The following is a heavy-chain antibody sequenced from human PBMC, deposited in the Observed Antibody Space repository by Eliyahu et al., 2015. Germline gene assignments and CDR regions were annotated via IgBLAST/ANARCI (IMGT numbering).Heavy chain of an antibody. CDR3: ARDLGAYKRAFDY. J-gene: IGHJ4*02. V-gene: IGHV3-53*01. D-gene: IGHD3-16*01. Sequence: EVQLVESGGGLIXPGGSLRLXCAXSGXTVSSNYMSWVRQAPGKGLEWLSVMYNGGATYYADSVKGRFTISRDNSKNTLYLQMNSLRADDTAVYYCARDLGAYKRAFDYWGQGTLVTVSS. CDR2: MYNGGAT. CDR1: GXTVSSNY.